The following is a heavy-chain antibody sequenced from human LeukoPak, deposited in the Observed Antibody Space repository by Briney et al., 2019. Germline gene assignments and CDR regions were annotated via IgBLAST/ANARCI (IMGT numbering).Heavy chain of an antibody. V-gene: IGHV4-39*02. CDR1: GGSISSSSYY. D-gene: IGHD5-18*01. CDR2: MYYSGST. J-gene: IGHJ4*02. Sequence: SETLSLTCTVSGGSISSSSYYWGWIRQPPGKGLEWIGSMYYSGSTYYNPSLKSRVTISVDTSMNQFSLKLSSVTAADTAVYYCAREVSSTAIINYWGQGTLVTVSS. CDR3: AREVSSTAIINY.